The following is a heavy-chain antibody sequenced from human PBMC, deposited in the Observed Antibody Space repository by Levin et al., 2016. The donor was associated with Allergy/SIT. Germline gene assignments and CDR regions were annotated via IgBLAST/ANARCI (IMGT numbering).Heavy chain of an antibody. CDR2: IYYSGST. Sequence: SETLSLTCTVSGGSISSGDYYWSWIRQPPGKGLEWIGYIYYSGSTYYNPSLKSRVTISVDTSKNQFSLKLSSVTAADTAVYYCARERARYCSGGSCSLIDYWGQGTLVTVSS. CDR3: ARERARYCSGGSCSLIDY. D-gene: IGHD2-15*01. J-gene: IGHJ4*02. V-gene: IGHV4-30-4*01. CDR1: GGSISSGDYY.